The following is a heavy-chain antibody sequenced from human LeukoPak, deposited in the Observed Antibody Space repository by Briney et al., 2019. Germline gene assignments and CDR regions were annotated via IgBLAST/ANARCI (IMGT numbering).Heavy chain of an antibody. Sequence: GGSLRLSCAASGFTFSSYAMSWVRQAPGKGLEWVSSISGSGGSTYYADSVKGRFTISRDNSKNTLYLQMNSLRAEDTAVYYCAKDRLPYSSSWCDLDYWGQGTLVTVSS. D-gene: IGHD6-13*01. V-gene: IGHV3-23*01. CDR1: GFTFSSYA. CDR2: ISGSGGST. J-gene: IGHJ4*02. CDR3: AKDRLPYSSSWCDLDY.